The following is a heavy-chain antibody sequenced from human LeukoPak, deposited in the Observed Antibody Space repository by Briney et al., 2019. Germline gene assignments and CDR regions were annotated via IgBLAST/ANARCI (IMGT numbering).Heavy chain of an antibody. V-gene: IGHV3-9*01. CDR2: ISWNSGSI. D-gene: IGHD1-1*01. CDR1: GFTFDDYA. Sequence: GGSLRLSCAASGFTFDDYAMHWVRQAPGKGLEWVSGISWNSGSIGYADSVKGRFTISRDNAKNSLYLQMNSLRAEDTALYYCAKTQRSGTMTYYFDYWGQGTPVTVSS. CDR3: AKTQRSGTMTYYFDY. J-gene: IGHJ4*02.